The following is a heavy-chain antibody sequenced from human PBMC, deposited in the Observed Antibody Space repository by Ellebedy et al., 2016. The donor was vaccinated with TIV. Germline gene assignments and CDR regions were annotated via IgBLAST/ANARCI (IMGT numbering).Heavy chain of an antibody. V-gene: IGHV3-13*01. CDR3: ARASYSSGWYGYYYYGMDV. CDR2: IGTAGDT. Sequence: GESLKISXAASGFTFSSYDMHWVRQATGKGLEWVSAIGTAGDTYYPGSVKGRFTISRDNSKNTLYLQMNSLRAEDTAVYYCARASYSSGWYGYYYYGMDVWGQGTTVTVSS. CDR1: GFTFSSYD. D-gene: IGHD6-19*01. J-gene: IGHJ6*02.